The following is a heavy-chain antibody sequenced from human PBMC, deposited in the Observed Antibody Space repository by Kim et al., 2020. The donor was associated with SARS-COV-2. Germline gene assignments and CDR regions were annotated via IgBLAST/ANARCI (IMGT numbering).Heavy chain of an antibody. D-gene: IGHD3-3*01. Sequence: SETLSLTCAVYGGSFSGYYWSWIRQPPGKGLEWIGEINHSGSTNYNPSLKSRVTISVDTSKNQFSLKLSSVTAADTAVYYCARGSNYDFWSGYYWSIGNWFDPWGQGTLVTVSS. J-gene: IGHJ5*02. CDR2: INHSGST. CDR1: GGSFSGYY. CDR3: ARGSNYDFWSGYYWSIGNWFDP. V-gene: IGHV4-34*01.